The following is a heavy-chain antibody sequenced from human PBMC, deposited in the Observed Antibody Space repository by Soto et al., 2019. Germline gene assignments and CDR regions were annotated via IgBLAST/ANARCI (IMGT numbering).Heavy chain of an antibody. D-gene: IGHD2-2*01. V-gene: IGHV3-48*04. Sequence: PGGSLRLSCAASGFTFSSYAMSWVRQAPGKGLEWVSYISGSGSNTNYADSVKGRFTISRDNAKNSLYLQMNSLRAEDTAVYYCARDLLSVVVPAAMYYYGMDVWGQGTTVTVSS. CDR2: ISGSGSNT. J-gene: IGHJ6*02. CDR3: ARDLLSVVVPAAMYYYGMDV. CDR1: GFTFSSYA.